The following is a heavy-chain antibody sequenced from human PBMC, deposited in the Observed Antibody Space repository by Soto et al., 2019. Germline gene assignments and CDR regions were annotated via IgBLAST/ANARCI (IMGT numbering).Heavy chain of an antibody. V-gene: IGHV4-39*01. CDR1: GGSISSSSYY. CDR2: IYYSGST. D-gene: IGHD6-13*01. Sequence: SETLSLTCTVSGGSISSSSYYWGWIRQPPGKGLEWIGSIYYSGSTYYNPSLKSRVTISVDTSKNQFSLKLSSVTAADTAVYYCARLRYSSSWSWFDPWGQGTLVTVSS. CDR3: ARLRYSSSWSWFDP. J-gene: IGHJ5*02.